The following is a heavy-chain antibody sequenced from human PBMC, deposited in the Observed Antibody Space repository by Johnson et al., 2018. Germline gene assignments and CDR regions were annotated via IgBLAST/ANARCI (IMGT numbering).Heavy chain of an antibody. CDR1: TFTFTNAW. V-gene: IGHV3-15*04. CDR3: ATEVDTVSTRDY. CDR2: IASNTAGGTT. D-gene: IGHD5/OR15-5a*01. J-gene: IGHJ4*02. Sequence: EVQLVESGGDLVKPGGSLRLSCTASTFTFTNAWMSWVRQAPGKGLEWLGRIASNTAGGTTHYAAPMKGRFTISRDDPRNMLYLQMNSLKTEDTALYYWATEVDTVSTRDYWGQGTLVTVAS.